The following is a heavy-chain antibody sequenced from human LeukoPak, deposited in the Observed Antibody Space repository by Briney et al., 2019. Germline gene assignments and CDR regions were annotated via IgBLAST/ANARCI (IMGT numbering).Heavy chain of an antibody. D-gene: IGHD5-12*01. CDR1: GGTFSSYA. J-gene: IGHJ6*04. CDR3: ARSGIVATIGEDYYYYGMDV. CDR2: IIPIFGTA. Sequence: SVRVSCKASGGTFSSYAINWVRQAPGQGLEWMGGIIPIFGTANYAQKFQGRVTITADESTSTAYMELSSLRSEDTVVYYCARSGIVATIGEDYYYYGMDVWGKGTTVTVSS. V-gene: IGHV1-69*13.